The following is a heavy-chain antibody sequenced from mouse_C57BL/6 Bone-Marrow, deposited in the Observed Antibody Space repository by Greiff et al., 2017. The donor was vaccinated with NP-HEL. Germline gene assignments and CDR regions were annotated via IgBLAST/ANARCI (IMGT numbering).Heavy chain of an antibody. Sequence: QVQLQQSGAELVKPGASVKLSCKASGYTFTSYWMHWVKQRPGQGLEWIGMIHPNSGSTNYNEKFKSKATLTVDKSSSTAYMQLSSLTSEDSAVYYCARTGNFSGLRRFDYWGQGTTLTVSS. J-gene: IGHJ2*01. CDR2: IHPNSGST. CDR3: ARTGNFSGLRRFDY. V-gene: IGHV1-64*01. D-gene: IGHD2-4*01. CDR1: GYTFTSYW.